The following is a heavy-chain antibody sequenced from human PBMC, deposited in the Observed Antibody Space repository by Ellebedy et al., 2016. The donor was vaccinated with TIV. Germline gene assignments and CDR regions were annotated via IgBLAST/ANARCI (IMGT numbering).Heavy chain of an antibody. J-gene: IGHJ4*02. CDR3: AKDLAAGTTLRLDY. CDR1: GFTFSSYW. Sequence: PGGSLRLSCAASGFTFSSYWMSWVRQAPGKGLEWVANIKQDGSEKYYVDSVKGRFTISRDNAKNSLYLQMNSLRAEDTAVYYCAKDLAAGTTLRLDYWGQGTLVTVSS. D-gene: IGHD1-1*01. V-gene: IGHV3-7*03. CDR2: IKQDGSEK.